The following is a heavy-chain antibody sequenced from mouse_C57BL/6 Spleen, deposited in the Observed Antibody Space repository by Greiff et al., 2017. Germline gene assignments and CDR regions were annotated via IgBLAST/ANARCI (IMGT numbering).Heavy chain of an antibody. Sequence: VQLQQPGTELVKPGASVKLSCKASGYTFTSYWMHWVKQRPGQGLEWIGNINTSNGGTNYNEKFKSKATLTVDKSSSTAYMQLSSLTSEDSAVYYCARDRDYYSNYVGFAYWGQGTLVTVSA. D-gene: IGHD2-5*01. CDR3: ARDRDYYSNYVGFAY. J-gene: IGHJ3*01. CDR2: INTSNGGT. V-gene: IGHV1-53*01. CDR1: GYTFTSYW.